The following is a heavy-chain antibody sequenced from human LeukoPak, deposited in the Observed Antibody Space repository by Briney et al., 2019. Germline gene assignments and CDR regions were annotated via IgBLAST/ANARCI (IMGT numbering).Heavy chain of an antibody. CDR3: ARGEGYYDILTEDY. CDR1: GYTFTGYY. D-gene: IGHD3-9*01. Sequence: ASVKVSCKASGYTFTGYYMHWVRQAPGQGLEWMGRINPNSGGTNYAQKFQGRVTMTRDTSIGTAYMELSRLRSDDTAVYYCARGEGYYDILTEDYWGQGTLVTVSS. V-gene: IGHV1-2*06. J-gene: IGHJ4*02. CDR2: INPNSGGT.